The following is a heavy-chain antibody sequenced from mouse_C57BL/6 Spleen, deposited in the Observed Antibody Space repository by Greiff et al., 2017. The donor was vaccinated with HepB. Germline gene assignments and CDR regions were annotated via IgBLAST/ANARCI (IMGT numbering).Heavy chain of an antibody. CDR2: IYPGDGDT. J-gene: IGHJ4*01. Sequence: QVQLQQSGPELVKPGASVKISCKASGYAFSSSWMNWVKQRPGKGLEWIGRIYPGDGDTNYNGKFKGKATLTADKSSSTAYMQLSSLTSEDSAVYFCARGRSSYYYAMDYWGQGTTVTVSS. D-gene: IGHD1-1*01. CDR1: GYAFSSSW. V-gene: IGHV1-82*01. CDR3: ARGRSSYYYAMDY.